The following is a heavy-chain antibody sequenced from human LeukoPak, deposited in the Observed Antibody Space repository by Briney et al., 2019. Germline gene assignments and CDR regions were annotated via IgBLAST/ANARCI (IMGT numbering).Heavy chain of an antibody. CDR2: MNPNSGNT. CDR3: ATVTDDSSGYYYNSWYFDL. D-gene: IGHD3-22*01. Sequence: ASVKVSCKASGYTFTSYDINWVRQATGQGLEWMGWMNPNSGNTGYAQKFQGRVTMTRNTSISTAYMELSSLRSEDTAVYYCATVTDDSSGYYYNSWYFDLWGRGTLVTVSS. J-gene: IGHJ2*01. V-gene: IGHV1-8*01. CDR1: GYTFTSYD.